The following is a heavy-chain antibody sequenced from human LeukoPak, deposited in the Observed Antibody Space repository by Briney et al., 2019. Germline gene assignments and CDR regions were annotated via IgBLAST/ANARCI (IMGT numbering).Heavy chain of an antibody. J-gene: IGHJ4*02. D-gene: IGHD6-19*01. Sequence: SGRSLRLSCAASGFTFSSYGMHWVRQAPGKGLEWVAVISYDGSNKYYGDSVRGRFTISRDNSKNTLYLQMNSLRAEDTAVYYCAKDNDSSGWSYFDYWGQGTLVTVSS. CDR1: GFTFSSYG. V-gene: IGHV3-30*18. CDR3: AKDNDSSGWSYFDY. CDR2: ISYDGSNK.